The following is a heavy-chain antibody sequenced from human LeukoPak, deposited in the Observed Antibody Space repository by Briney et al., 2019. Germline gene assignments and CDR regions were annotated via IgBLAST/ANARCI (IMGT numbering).Heavy chain of an antibody. J-gene: IGHJ6*02. CDR1: GFTFSSYA. CDR2: ISGSGGST. D-gene: IGHD3-16*01. V-gene: IGHV3-23*01. CDR3: ATSWGPDTSAFRWGRDGMDV. Sequence: GGFLRLSCAASGFTFSSYAMSWVRQAPGKGLEWVSAISGSGGSTYYADSVKGRFTISRDNSKNTLYLQMNSLRAEDTAVYYCATSWGPDTSAFRWGRDGMDVWGQGTTVIVS.